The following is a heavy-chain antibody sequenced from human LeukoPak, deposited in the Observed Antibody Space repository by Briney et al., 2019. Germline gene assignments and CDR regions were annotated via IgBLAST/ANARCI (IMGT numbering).Heavy chain of an antibody. D-gene: IGHD7-27*01. V-gene: IGHV3-7*03. CDR2: IKQDGSET. Sequence: GESLRLSCTASGFTFSNFWMGWVRQAPGKGLEWVANIKQDGSETYYVDSVKGRFTISRDNGKNSLYLQMNSLRAEDTAVYFCARDKESGDSYFDSWGQGTLITVSS. CDR3: ARDKESGDSYFDS. CDR1: GFTFSNFW. J-gene: IGHJ4*02.